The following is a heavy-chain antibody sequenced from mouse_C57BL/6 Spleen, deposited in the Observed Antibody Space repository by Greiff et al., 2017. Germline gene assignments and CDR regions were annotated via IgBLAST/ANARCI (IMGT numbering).Heavy chain of an antibody. CDR2: INPGSGGT. V-gene: IGHV1-54*01. J-gene: IGHJ2*01. D-gene: IGHD3-3*01. CDR3: ASSGWTLDY. Sequence: QVQLQQSGAELVRPGTSVKVSCKASGYAFTNYLIEWVKQRPGQGLEWIGVINPGSGGTNYNEKFKGKATLTADTSSSTAYMQLSSLTSEDSAVYFCASSGWTLDYWGQGTTLTVSS. CDR1: GYAFTNYL.